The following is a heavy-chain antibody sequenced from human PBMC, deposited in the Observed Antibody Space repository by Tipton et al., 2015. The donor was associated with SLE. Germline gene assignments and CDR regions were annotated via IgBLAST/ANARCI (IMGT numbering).Heavy chain of an antibody. V-gene: IGHV4-59*01. CDR3: ARKCSGGSCYNY. Sequence: TLSLTCAVYGGSFSGYYWSWIRQPPGTGLEWIGYIYYSGSTNYNPSLKSRVTISVDTSKNQFSLKLSSVTAADTAVYYCARKCSGGSCYNYWGQGTLVTVPA. D-gene: IGHD2-15*01. CDR2: IYYSGST. CDR1: GGSFSGYY. J-gene: IGHJ4*02.